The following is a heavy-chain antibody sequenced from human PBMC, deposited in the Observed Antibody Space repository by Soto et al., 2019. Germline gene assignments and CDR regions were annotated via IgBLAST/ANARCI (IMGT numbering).Heavy chain of an antibody. V-gene: IGHV4-39*01. CDR1: GGSISSSSYY. J-gene: IGHJ4*02. CDR2: IYCSGST. Sequence: SETLSLTCTVSGGSISSSSYYWGWIRQPPGKGLEWIGSIYCSGSTYYNPSLKSRVTISVDTSKNHFSLKLSSVTAADTAVYYCARNKPYDYIWGSYRPYFDYWGQGTLVTVSS. D-gene: IGHD3-16*02. CDR3: ARNKPYDYIWGSYRPYFDY.